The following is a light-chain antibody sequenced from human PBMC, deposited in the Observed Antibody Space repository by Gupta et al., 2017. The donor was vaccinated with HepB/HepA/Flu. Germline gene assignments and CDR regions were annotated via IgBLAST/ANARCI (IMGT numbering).Light chain of an antibody. Sequence: IHMTQSPSSLSASLGDSVNITCRASHSISSYLNWYQQKPGKAHKLLICAASSLQSGVQSRFSGSGAGKDSPLTISRLQEEDFANYYRQQSYSTPCTFGQGTKVEIK. CDR3: QQSYSTPCT. J-gene: IGKJ1*01. CDR2: AAS. V-gene: IGKV1-39*01. CDR1: HSISSY.